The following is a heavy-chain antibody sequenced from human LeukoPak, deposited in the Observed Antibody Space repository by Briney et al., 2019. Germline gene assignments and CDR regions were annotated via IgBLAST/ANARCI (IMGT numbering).Heavy chain of an antibody. CDR2: ISYDGSNK. CDR1: GFTFSSYG. CDR3: AKDHSSDYGSGSYVIDY. J-gene: IGHJ4*02. D-gene: IGHD3-10*01. V-gene: IGHV3-30*18. Sequence: GGSLRLSCAASGFTFSSYGMHWVRQAPGKGLEWVAVISYDGSNKYYADSVKGRFTISRDNSKNTLYLQMNSLRAEDTAVYYCAKDHSSDYGSGSYVIDYWGQGTLVTVSS.